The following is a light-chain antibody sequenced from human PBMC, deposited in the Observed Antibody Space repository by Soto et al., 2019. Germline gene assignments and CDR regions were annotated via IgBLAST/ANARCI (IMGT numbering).Light chain of an antibody. CDR1: QSVSSSY. V-gene: IGKV3-20*01. J-gene: IGKJ1*01. CDR3: QQYGSSSWT. Sequence: EIVLTQSPGTLSLSPGERATLSCRASQSVSSSYLAWYQQQPGQAPRLLIYGASSRATGIPDRFSGSGSGTDFTLTISRLEPEDFAVYYCQQYGSSSWTFGQGTTVDI. CDR2: GAS.